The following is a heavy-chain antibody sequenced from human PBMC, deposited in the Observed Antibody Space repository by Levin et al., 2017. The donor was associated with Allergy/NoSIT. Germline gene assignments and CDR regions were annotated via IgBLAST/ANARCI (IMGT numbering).Heavy chain of an antibody. CDR3: ARVDWGIRGDTENWFDP. J-gene: IGHJ5*02. CDR1: GASISDNY. D-gene: IGHD2-21*01. Sequence: SETLSLTCTVSGASISDNYWSWMRQPPGKGLEWIGFLYYSGNTKYHPSLEGRSTISANTPKNQISLRVQSVTTAAPAVYYGARVDWGIRGDTENWFDPWGQGTLVTVSS. V-gene: IGHV4-59*01. CDR2: LYYSGNT.